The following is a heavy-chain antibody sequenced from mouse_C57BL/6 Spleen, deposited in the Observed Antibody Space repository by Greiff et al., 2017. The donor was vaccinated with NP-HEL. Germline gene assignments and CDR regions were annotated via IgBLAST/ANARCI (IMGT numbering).Heavy chain of an antibody. Sequence: QVQLKESGPGLVQPSQSLSITCTVSGFSLTSYGVHWVRQSPGKGLEWLGVVWRGGSTDYNAAFMSRLSITKDNSKSQVFFKMNSLQADDTAIYYCAKGFITTVEYFDVWGTGTTVTVSS. J-gene: IGHJ1*03. CDR3: AKGFITTVEYFDV. CDR2: VWRGGST. D-gene: IGHD1-1*01. CDR1: GFSLTSYG. V-gene: IGHV2-5*01.